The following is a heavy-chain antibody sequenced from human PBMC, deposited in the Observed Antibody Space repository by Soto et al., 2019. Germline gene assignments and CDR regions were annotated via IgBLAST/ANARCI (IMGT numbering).Heavy chain of an antibody. CDR3: ARHVKSVLGATLFDY. CDR1: GASIYNGGYF. Sequence: PSETLSLTCSVSGASIYNGGYFWSWIRQSPGKGLEWIGHIHYSGSPNNNPSLKSRVTISADTSKNQFSLKLSSVTAADTAVYYCARHVKSVLGATLFDYWGQGTLVTVSS. D-gene: IGHD1-26*01. V-gene: IGHV4-30-4*01. CDR2: IHYSGSP. J-gene: IGHJ4*02.